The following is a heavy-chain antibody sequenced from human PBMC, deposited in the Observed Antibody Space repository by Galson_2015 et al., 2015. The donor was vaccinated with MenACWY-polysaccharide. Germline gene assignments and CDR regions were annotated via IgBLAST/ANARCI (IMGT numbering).Heavy chain of an antibody. V-gene: IGHV3-23*01. Sequence: SLRLSCAASGFNFSILVMTWVRQGPGKGLEWFSAISPGSETAYYSDSVKGRFTISRDNSKDTLHLQMDSLRAEDTAVYYCVKGGWADNWGQ. D-gene: IGHD1-26*01. CDR3: VKGGWADN. J-gene: IGHJ4*02. CDR1: GFNFSILV. CDR2: ISPGSETA.